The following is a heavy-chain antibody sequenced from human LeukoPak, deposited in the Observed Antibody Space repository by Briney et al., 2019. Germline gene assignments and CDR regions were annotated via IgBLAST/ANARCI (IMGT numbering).Heavy chain of an antibody. CDR2: ISSRSSTI. Sequence: PGGSLRLSCVGSGFIFNEYSLNWVRQAPGKGPEWVSYISSRSSTIYYADSVKGRFTISRDNAKNSLYLQMNSLRAEDTAVYYCARALSGPWSYWGQGTLVTVSS. J-gene: IGHJ4*02. D-gene: IGHD3-3*01. CDR3: ARALSGPWSY. CDR1: GFIFNEYS. V-gene: IGHV3-48*04.